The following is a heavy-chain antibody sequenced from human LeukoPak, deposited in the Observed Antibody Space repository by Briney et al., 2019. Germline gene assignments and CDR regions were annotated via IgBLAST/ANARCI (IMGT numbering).Heavy chain of an antibody. Sequence: ASVKVSCKASGYPFTSYYMTWVRQAPGQVLEWMGVINPSGGNTGYAQNFQGRVTMTRDSSTSTVYMELSSLRSGDTALYYCARVVGVYTKVDYWGQGTMVTVTS. CDR1: GYPFTSYY. J-gene: IGHJ4*02. CDR2: INPSGGNT. CDR3: ARVVGVYTKVDY. D-gene: IGHD5/OR15-5a*01. V-gene: IGHV1-46*01.